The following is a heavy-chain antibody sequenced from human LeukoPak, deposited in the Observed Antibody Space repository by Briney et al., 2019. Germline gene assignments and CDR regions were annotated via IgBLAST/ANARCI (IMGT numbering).Heavy chain of an antibody. D-gene: IGHD6-19*01. CDR2: IDSDGTTT. V-gene: IGHV3-74*01. CDR3: AKGKDSVAGATNDY. Sequence: GGSLRLSCAASGFTFSSYWMHWVRQAPGKGLVWVSRIDSDGTTTNYADAVKGRFTISRDNAKNSLYLQMNSLRAEDTAVYYCAKGKDSVAGATNDYWGQGTLVTVSS. J-gene: IGHJ4*02. CDR1: GFTFSSYW.